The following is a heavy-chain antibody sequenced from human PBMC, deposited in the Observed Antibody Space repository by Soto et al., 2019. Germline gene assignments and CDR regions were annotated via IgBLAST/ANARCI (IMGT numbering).Heavy chain of an antibody. D-gene: IGHD3-9*01. CDR1: GFTFSGYE. Sequence: VESLRLSCAASGFTFSGYEMNWVRQAPGKGLEWLSYISSSGETIYYADSVKGRFTISRDNAKNSLYLQMNSLRVEDTAVYYCASPGYYIPYWGQGPLVTVSS. CDR2: ISSSGETI. V-gene: IGHV3-48*03. CDR3: ASPGYYIPY. J-gene: IGHJ1*01.